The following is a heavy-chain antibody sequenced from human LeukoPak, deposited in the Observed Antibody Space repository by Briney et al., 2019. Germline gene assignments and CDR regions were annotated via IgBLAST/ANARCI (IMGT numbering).Heavy chain of an antibody. CDR2: ISGSGGTT. Sequence: GGSLRLSCSASGFTFSNYAMNWVRQAPGKGLEWVSGISGSGGTTFYADSVKGRVTISRDNSKNTVNLQMNSVRAEGTAVYYCAKDLGFGEAQAQYYYYGLDVWGEGTSVTVSS. CDR1: GFTFSNYA. V-gene: IGHV3-23*01. D-gene: IGHD3-10*01. CDR3: AKDLGFGEAQAQYYYYGLDV. J-gene: IGHJ6*04.